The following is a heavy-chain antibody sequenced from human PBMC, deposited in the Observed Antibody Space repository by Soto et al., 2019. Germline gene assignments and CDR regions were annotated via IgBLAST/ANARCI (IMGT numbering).Heavy chain of an antibody. V-gene: IGHV1-18*01. D-gene: IGHD3-9*01. J-gene: IGHJ4*02. CDR1: GYTFTSYA. CDR3: ATVPLTYTDILTGYYKPFDY. CDR2: ISAYNGNS. Sequence: ASVKVSCKASGYTFTSYAISWVRQAPGQGLELMGWISAYNGNSYYAQKLQGRFTMTTDTSTSTAFMELRSLRSDDTAVYYCATVPLTYTDILTGYYKPFDYWGQGTLVTVSS.